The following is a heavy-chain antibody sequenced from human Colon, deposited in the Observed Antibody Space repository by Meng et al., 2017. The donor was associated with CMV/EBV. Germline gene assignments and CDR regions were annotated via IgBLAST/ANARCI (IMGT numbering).Heavy chain of an antibody. Sequence: GGSLRLSCAASGFIVGSNYLAWVRQAPGKGLEWVSVIYSGGSTFYADSVKGRFTISRDNSKNTVYLQMSHLRVEDTAVYYCARDGWLNYAYGMDVWGQGTTVTVSS. CDR2: IYSGGST. J-gene: IGHJ6*02. CDR3: ARDGWLNYAYGMDV. D-gene: IGHD6-19*01. CDR1: GFIVGSNY. V-gene: IGHV3-53*05.